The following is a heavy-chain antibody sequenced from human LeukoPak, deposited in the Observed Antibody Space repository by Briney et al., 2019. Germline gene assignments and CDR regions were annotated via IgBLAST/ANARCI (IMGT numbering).Heavy chain of an antibody. D-gene: IGHD3-22*01. J-gene: IGHJ5*02. CDR1: GYSISSGYY. CDR3: ARDTGYYDSSGYYGWFDP. V-gene: IGHV4-38-2*02. Sequence: SETLSLTCTVSGYSISSGYYWGWIRQPPGKGLEWIGSIHHSGSTYYNPSLKSRVTISVDTSKNQFSLKLSSVTAADTAVYYCARDTGYYDSSGYYGWFDPWGQGTLVTVSS. CDR2: IHHSGST.